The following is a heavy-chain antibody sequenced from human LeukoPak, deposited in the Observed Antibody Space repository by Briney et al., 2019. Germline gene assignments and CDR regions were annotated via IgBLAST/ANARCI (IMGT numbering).Heavy chain of an antibody. CDR2: IYSGGST. CDR3: AKGYYYGSGSYDY. CDR1: GFTVSSNY. V-gene: IGHV3-66*01. J-gene: IGHJ4*02. Sequence: GGSLRLSCAASGFTVSSNYMSWVRQAPGKGLEWVSVIYSGGSTYYADSVKGRFTISRDNSKNTLYLQMNSLRAEDTAVYYCAKGYYYGSGSYDYWGQGTLVTVSS. D-gene: IGHD3-10*01.